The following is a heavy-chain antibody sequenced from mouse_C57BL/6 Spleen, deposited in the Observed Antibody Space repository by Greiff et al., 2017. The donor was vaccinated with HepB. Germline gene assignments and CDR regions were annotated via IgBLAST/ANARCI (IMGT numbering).Heavy chain of an antibody. D-gene: IGHD3-2*02. CDR3: ALDSSGTFAD. Sequence: VQLQQPGAELVRPGSSVKLSCKASGYTFTSYWMDWVKQRPGQGLEWIGNIYPSDSETHYNQKFKDKATLTVDKSSSTAYMQLSSLTSEDSAVYYCALDSSGTFADWGQGTLVTVSA. V-gene: IGHV1-61*01. CDR2: IYPSDSET. J-gene: IGHJ3*01. CDR1: GYTFTSYW.